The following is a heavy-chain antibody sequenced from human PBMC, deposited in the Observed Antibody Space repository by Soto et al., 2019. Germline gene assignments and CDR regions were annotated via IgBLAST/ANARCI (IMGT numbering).Heavy chain of an antibody. J-gene: IGHJ4*02. Sequence: TSETLSLTCTVSGGSISSGDYYWSWIRQPPGKGLEWIGYIYYSGSTYYNPSLKSRVTISVDTSKNQFSLKLSSVTAADTAVYYCARVGEYYYDSSGYSPLPIDYWGQGALVTVSS. CDR1: GGSISSGDYY. V-gene: IGHV4-30-4*01. D-gene: IGHD3-22*01. CDR3: ARVGEYYYDSSGYSPLPIDY. CDR2: IYYSGST.